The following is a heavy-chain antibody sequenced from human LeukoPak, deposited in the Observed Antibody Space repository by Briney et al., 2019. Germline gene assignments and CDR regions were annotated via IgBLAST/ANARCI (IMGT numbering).Heavy chain of an antibody. CDR1: GGSIRSSYYY. V-gene: IGHV4-39*02. J-gene: IGHJ4*02. Sequence: SETLSLTCTVSGGSIRSSYYYWGWIRQPPGKGLEWIGSIYDSGSTYYNPSLKSRVTISVDTSKNQFSLKLNSVTAADTAVYYCARDPLRFLEWLPDYWGQGTLVTVSS. CDR3: ARDPLRFLEWLPDY. CDR2: IYDSGST. D-gene: IGHD3-3*01.